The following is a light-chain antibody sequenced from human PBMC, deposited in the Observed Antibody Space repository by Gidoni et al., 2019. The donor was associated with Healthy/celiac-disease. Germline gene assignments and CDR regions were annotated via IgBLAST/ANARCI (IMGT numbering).Light chain of an antibody. J-gene: IGKJ4*01. CDR2: GAS. CDR3: QQYGSSPPLT. V-gene: IGKV3-20*01. CDR1: QSVSSSY. Sequence: EIVLTQSPGTLSLSPGERATLSCRASQSVSSSYFAWYQQKPGQAPRLLIYGASSRATGIQDRFSGRGSGTDFTRTSSRLEPEDVAVYYCQQYGSSPPLTFGGGTKVEIK.